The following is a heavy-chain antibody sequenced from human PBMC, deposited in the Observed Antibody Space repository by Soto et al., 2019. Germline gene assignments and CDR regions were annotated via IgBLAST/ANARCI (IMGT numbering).Heavy chain of an antibody. CDR1: GFTFSNHC. V-gene: IGHV3-30*18. CDR3: AKETGQGGSMYDAYFDY. CDR2: ISHDGSVQ. Sequence: GGSLRLSCAASGFTFSNHCIQWVRQAPCKGLEWVAVISHDGSVQYYADSVKGRFTISRGNSKNTLVLQMNSLMSEDTAVYYCAKETGQGGSMYDAYFDYCGLGTLVTFSS. J-gene: IGHJ4*02. D-gene: IGHD2-8*01.